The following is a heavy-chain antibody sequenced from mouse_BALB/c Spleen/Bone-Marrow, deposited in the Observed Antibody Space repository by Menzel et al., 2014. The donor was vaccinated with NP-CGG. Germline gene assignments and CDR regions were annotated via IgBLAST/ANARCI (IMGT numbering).Heavy chain of an antibody. Sequence: EVQGVESGGGLVQPGGSLKLSCATSGFTFSDYYMYWVRQTPEKRLEWLAYITKGGGSTYYPDIVKCRFNICRDNAKNALFQQMNRLKSEDTDMDYCACRQGYAMDYWGQGTSVTISS. J-gene: IGHJ4*01. V-gene: IGHV5-12*02. D-gene: IGHD3-2*01. CDR2: ITKGGGST. CDR3: ACRQGYAMDY. CDR1: GFTFSDYY.